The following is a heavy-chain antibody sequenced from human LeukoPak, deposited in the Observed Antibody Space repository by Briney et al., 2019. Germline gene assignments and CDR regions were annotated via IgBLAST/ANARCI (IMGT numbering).Heavy chain of an antibody. D-gene: IGHD6-13*01. J-gene: IGHJ6*02. CDR2: IYYSGST. CDR3: ARDRVAAAGTNGMDV. CDR1: GGSISSGGYY. V-gene: IGHV4-31*03. Sequence: SETLSLTCTVSGGSISSGGYYWSWIRQHPRKGLEWIGYIYYSGSTYYNPSLKSRVTISVDTSKNQFSLKLSSVTAADTAVYYCARDRVAAAGTNGMDVWGQGTTVTVSS.